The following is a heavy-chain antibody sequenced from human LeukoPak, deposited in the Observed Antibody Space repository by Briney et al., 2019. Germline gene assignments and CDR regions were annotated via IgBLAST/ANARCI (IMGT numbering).Heavy chain of an antibody. CDR2: ISSTSGSI. Sequence: GGSLRLSCAASGFTFTTYSMSWVRQAPEKGLEWVSSISSTSGSIFYADSVKGRFTVSRDNAKNPLDLQMNSLRAEDTAVYYCARSVMRDFSTRAFDFWGQGAMVTVSS. D-gene: IGHD5-24*01. J-gene: IGHJ3*01. CDR3: ARSVMRDFSTRAFDF. CDR1: GFTFTTYS. V-gene: IGHV3-21*01.